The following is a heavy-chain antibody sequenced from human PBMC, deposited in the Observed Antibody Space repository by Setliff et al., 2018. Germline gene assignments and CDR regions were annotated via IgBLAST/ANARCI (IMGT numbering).Heavy chain of an antibody. V-gene: IGHV1-46*01. CDR1: GYTFTGYY. CDR3: ARAPLESGYYYGQGHYFDN. Sequence: ASVKVSCKASGYTFTGYYLHWVRQAPGQGLEWMGIIDPSADYTNYAQKFQGRVTMTKDTSTTTVYMERSSLRSEDTAVYYCARAPLESGYYYGQGHYFDNWGQGTLVTSPQ. CDR2: IDPSADYT. J-gene: IGHJ4*02. D-gene: IGHD5-18*01.